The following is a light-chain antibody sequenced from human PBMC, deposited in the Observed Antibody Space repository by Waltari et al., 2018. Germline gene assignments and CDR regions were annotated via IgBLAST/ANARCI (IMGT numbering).Light chain of an antibody. V-gene: IGKV3-20*01. CDR2: ASS. CDR1: QTLNNNY. J-gene: IGKJ2*01. Sequence: EIVLTQSPGTLSLSAGERATLSCMASQTLNNNYLAWYEQNPAQSPGLLIFASSKRASGVPDRFSGSGYGTDFTFTISRLEPEDFAMYYCQQYGSSPYSFGQGARVDFK. CDR3: QQYGSSPYS.